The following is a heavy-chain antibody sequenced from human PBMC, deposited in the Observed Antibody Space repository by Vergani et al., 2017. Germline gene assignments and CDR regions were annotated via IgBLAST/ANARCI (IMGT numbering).Heavy chain of an antibody. CDR1: GGSISSSSYY. J-gene: IGHJ4*02. V-gene: IGHV4-39*01. Sequence: QLQLQESGPGLVKPSETLSLTCTVSGGSISSSSYYWGWIRQPPGKGLEWIGSIYYSGSTYYNPSLKSRVTISVDTSKNQVSLKLSSVTAADTAVYYCARHRSGIAVAGRNFDYWGQGTLVTVSS. D-gene: IGHD6-19*01. CDR3: ARHRSGIAVAGRNFDY. CDR2: IYYSGST.